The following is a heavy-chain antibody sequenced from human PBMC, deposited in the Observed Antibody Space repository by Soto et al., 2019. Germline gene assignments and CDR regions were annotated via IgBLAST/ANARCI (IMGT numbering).Heavy chain of an antibody. V-gene: IGHV4-34*01. CDR3: ASGYYYYYGMDV. CDR1: GGSFSGYY. CDR2: INHSGST. J-gene: IGHJ6*02. Sequence: QVQLQHWGAGLLKPSETLSLTCAVYGGSFSGYYWSWIRQPPGKGLESIGEINHSGSTNYNPSLKSRVTIAVDSSKNRFSLKLSSVTAADTAVYCCASGYYYYYGMDVWGQGTTITVSS.